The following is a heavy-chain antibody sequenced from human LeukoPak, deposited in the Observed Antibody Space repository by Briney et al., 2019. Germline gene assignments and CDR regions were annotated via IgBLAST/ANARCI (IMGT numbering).Heavy chain of an antibody. CDR1: GDSVSSGNYY. CDR2: VSPSGTT. J-gene: IGHJ6*02. Sequence: SETLSLTCTVSGDSVSSGNYYLTWIRQPPGKGLDWITYVSPSGTTKYNPSLKSRVTTSVDTSRTQFSLRLSSVTAADTAVYYCARDKSHCSGGSCYYYGMDVWGQGTTVTVSS. D-gene: IGHD2-15*01. V-gene: IGHV4-61*01. CDR3: ARDKSHCSGGSCYYYGMDV.